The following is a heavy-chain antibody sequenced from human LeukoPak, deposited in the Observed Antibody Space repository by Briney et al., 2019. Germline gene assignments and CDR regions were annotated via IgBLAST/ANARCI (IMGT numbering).Heavy chain of an antibody. V-gene: IGHV3-23*01. D-gene: IGHD4-11*01. CDR3: ARGTPTTRDFDY. CDR1: GFTFSSYG. CDR2: ISGSGDST. J-gene: IGHJ4*02. Sequence: GGSLRLSCAASGFTFSSYGMSWVRQAPGKGLEWVSAISGSGDSTYYADSVKGRFTISRDNSKNTLYLQMNSLRAEDTAVYYCARGTPTTRDFDYWGQGTLVTVSS.